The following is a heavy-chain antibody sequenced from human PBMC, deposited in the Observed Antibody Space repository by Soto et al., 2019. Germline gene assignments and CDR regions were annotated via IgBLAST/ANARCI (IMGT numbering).Heavy chain of an antibody. Sequence: PGGSLRLSCAASGFTFSDYEMNWVRQAPGKGLEWVSYMSSSGTTIYYADSVKGRFTISRDNAKNSLYLQMNSLRVEDTAVYYCARTRVRSFDYWGQATLVTVSS. CDR3: ARTRVRSFDY. J-gene: IGHJ4*02. V-gene: IGHV3-48*03. CDR1: GFTFSDYE. CDR2: MSSSGTTI.